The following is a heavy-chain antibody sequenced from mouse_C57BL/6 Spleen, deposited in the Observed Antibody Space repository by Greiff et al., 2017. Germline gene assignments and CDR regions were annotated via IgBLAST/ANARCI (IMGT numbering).Heavy chain of an antibody. J-gene: IGHJ4*01. CDR1: GYTFTDYY. V-gene: IGHV1-26*01. CDR2: INPNNGGT. D-gene: IGHD1-1*01. Sequence: EVKLQQSGPELVKPGASVKISCKASGYTFTDYYMNWVKQSHGKSLEWIGDINPNNGGTSYNQKFKGKATLTVDKSSSTAYMELRSLTSEDSAVYYCARLYYYGSSPYYAMDYWGQGTSVTVSS. CDR3: ARLYYYGSSPYYAMDY.